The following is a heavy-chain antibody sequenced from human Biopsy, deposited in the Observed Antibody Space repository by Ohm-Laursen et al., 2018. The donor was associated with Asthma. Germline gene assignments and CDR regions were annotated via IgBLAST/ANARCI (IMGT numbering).Heavy chain of an antibody. J-gene: IGHJ6*02. D-gene: IGHD3-10*01. Sequence: ASVKVSCKTSGYTFNSAGITWVRQAPGQGLEWMGWISVYNGNTKVAQKLQDRVTMITDASTSTAYMELRSLRSDDTAVYFCARAVDYSHYYGIDVWGQETTDTVS. CDR3: ARAVDYSHYYGIDV. CDR1: GYTFNSAG. V-gene: IGHV1-18*01. CDR2: ISVYNGNT.